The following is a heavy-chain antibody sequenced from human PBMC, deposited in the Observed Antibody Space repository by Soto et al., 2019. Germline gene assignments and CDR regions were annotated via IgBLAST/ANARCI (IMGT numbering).Heavy chain of an antibody. J-gene: IGHJ6*03. CDR2: VRPYNGNT. CDR1: GYTFTNYR. D-gene: IGHD2-15*01. CDR3: AREIVVSSSRDYYYYVDV. V-gene: IGHV1-18*01. Sequence: QVQLAQSGAEVKKPGASVKVSCKASGYTFTNYRIIWVRQAPGQGLEWMGWVRPYNGNTNYAQNRQGRVTMTTDTSTSTAYLDLRSLRSDDTAVYYCAREIVVSSSRDYYYYVDVWGNGTTVTVSS.